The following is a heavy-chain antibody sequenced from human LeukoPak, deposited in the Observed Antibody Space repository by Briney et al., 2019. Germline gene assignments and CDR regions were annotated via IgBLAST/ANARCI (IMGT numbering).Heavy chain of an antibody. CDR3: AREGEFYYDSSGSFDY. Sequence: TGGSLRLSCAASGFTFSSYWMSWVRQAPGKGLEWVANIKQDGSEKYYVDSVKGRFTISRDNAKNSLYLQMNSLRAEDTAVYYCAREGEFYYDSSGSFDYWGQGTLVTVSS. D-gene: IGHD3-22*01. V-gene: IGHV3-7*01. J-gene: IGHJ4*02. CDR2: IKQDGSEK. CDR1: GFTFSSYW.